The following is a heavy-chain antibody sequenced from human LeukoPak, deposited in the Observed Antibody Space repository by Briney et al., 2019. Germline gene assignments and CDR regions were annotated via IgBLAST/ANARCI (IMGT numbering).Heavy chain of an antibody. CDR3: ARPYYYDSRIDP. J-gene: IGHJ5*02. Sequence: SETLSLTCTVSGGSISSGDYYWSWIRQPPGKGLEWIAYMYYSGSTYYDPPLKSRVTMSADTSKNQLSLKPSSVTAADTAVYYCARPYYYDSRIDPWGQGILVTVSS. CDR2: MYYSGST. V-gene: IGHV4-30-4*01. D-gene: IGHD3-22*01. CDR1: GGSISSGDYY.